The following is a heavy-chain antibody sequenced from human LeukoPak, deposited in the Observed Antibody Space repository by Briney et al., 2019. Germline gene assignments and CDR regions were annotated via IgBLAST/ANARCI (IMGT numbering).Heavy chain of an antibody. V-gene: IGHV3-9*01. D-gene: IGHD6-19*01. CDR3: ARTREQWQVLDY. J-gene: IGHJ4*02. CDR1: GFTFDDYA. Sequence: GGSLRLSCAASGFTFDDYAMHWVRQAPGKGLEWVSGISWNSGSIGYADSVKGRFTISRDNAKNMFYLQISSLRAEDTAVYFCARTREQWQVLDYWGPGTRVIVSS. CDR2: ISWNSGSI.